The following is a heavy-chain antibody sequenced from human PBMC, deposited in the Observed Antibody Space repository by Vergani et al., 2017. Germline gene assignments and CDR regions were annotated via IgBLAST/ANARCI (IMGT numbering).Heavy chain of an antibody. J-gene: IGHJ6*02. D-gene: IGHD3-9*01. CDR3: ARVMYRDEASTGYRLEGMDI. CDR2: IYSTGST. CDR1: GGSISRDSSY. Sequence: QVQLQESGPGLVKPSQTLSLTCSVSGGSISRDSSYWSWIRQSPGKGLEWIGYIYSTGSTNYNPSLNSRVTMSVDTSKNQFSLKLRSVTAADTAVYFCARVMYRDEASTGYRLEGMDIWGQGTTVTISS. V-gene: IGHV4-61*01.